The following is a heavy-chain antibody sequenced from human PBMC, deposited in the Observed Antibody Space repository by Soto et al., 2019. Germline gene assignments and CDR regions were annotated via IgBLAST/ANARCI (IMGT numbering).Heavy chain of an antibody. J-gene: IGHJ5*02. D-gene: IGHD3-9*01. CDR1: GFTFSSYG. Sequence: PGGSLRLSCAASGFTFSSYGMHWVRQAPGKGLEWVAVISYDGSNKYYADSVKGRFTISRDNSKNTLYLQMNSLRAEDTAVYYCAKNDILTGYYLSNWFDPRGQGTLVTVSS. V-gene: IGHV3-30*18. CDR3: AKNDILTGYYLSNWFDP. CDR2: ISYDGSNK.